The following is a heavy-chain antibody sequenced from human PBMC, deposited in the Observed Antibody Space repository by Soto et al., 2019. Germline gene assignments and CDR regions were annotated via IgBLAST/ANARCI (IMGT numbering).Heavy chain of an antibody. J-gene: IGHJ5*02. D-gene: IGHD1-1*01. CDR2: IYWDDDR. CDR1: GFSFSTHGVG. Sequence: GSGPTLVNPTQTLTLTCTFSGFSFSTHGVGVGWIRQPPGEALEWLALIYWDDDRRYNPSLKSRLIINKDSSKNQVVLTMTNMDLVHKAPYYCVKRNAAVGTAWFDPGGQGTLVTVSS. V-gene: IGHV2-5*02. CDR3: VKRNAAVGTAWFDP.